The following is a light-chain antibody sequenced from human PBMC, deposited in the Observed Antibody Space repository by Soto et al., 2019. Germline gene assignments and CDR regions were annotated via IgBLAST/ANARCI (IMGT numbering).Light chain of an antibody. Sequence: VLARSPGTLSLSPGERATLSCRASQSVSSSYLAWYQQKPGQAPRLLIYGASSRATGIPDRFSGSGSGTDFTLTISRLEPEDFAGYYCHQYGSSPPTFGQGTKVDIK. J-gene: IGKJ1*01. V-gene: IGKV3-20*01. CDR3: HQYGSSPPT. CDR1: QSVSSSY. CDR2: GAS.